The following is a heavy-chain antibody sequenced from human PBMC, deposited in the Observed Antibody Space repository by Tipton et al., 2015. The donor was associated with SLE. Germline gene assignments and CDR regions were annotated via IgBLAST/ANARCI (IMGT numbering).Heavy chain of an antibody. CDR1: GFTFSSYA. J-gene: IGHJ3*02. Sequence: QLVQSGGGLVQPGGSLRLSCAASGFTFSSYAMSWVRQAPGKGLEWVSAISGSGGSTYYADSVKGRFTISRDNAKNSLYLQMNSLRAEDTAVYYCARYSSSSSAFDIWGQGTMVTVSS. D-gene: IGHD6-6*01. V-gene: IGHV3-23*04. CDR3: ARYSSSSSAFDI. CDR2: ISGSGGST.